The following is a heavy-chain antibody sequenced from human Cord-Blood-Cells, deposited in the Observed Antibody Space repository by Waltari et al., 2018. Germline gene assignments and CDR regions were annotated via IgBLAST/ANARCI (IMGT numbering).Heavy chain of an antibody. D-gene: IGHD2-15*01. J-gene: IGHJ4*02. V-gene: IGHV1-69*06. CDR3: ARDLGSSFDY. CDR1: GGTFSSYA. CDR2: IIPIFGTA. Sequence: QVQLVQSGAEVKTSRSSVKVSCKASGGTFSSYAISWVRQAPGQGLEWLGGIIPIFGTANTAQKCWGRVTITAGKATSTAYMELSSLRSEDTAVYYCARDLGSSFDYWGQGTLVTVSS.